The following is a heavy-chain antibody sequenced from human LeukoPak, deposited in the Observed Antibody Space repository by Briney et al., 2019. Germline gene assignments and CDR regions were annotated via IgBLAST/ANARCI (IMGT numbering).Heavy chain of an antibody. J-gene: IGHJ4*02. CDR2: INHSGST. V-gene: IGHV4-34*01. CDR3: ARHLILWFGELLSHFDY. CDR1: GGSFSGYY. Sequence: PSETLSLTCAVYGGSFSGYYWSWIRQPPGKGLEWIGEINHSGSTNYNPSLKSRVTISVDTSENQFSLKLSSVTAADTAVYYCARHLILWFGELLSHFDYWGQGTLVTVSS. D-gene: IGHD3-10*01.